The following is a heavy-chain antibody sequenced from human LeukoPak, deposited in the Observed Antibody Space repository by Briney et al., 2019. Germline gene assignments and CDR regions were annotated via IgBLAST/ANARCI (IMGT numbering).Heavy chain of an antibody. CDR2: IRYDGSNK. CDR1: GFTFSSYG. Sequence: GGSLRLSCTPSGFTFSSYGMHWVRQAPGKGLEWVAFIRYDGSNKYYADSVKGRFTISRDNSKNTLSLQMNSLRAEDTAVYYCAKDRGLRLYYFDYWGQGTLVTVSS. D-gene: IGHD3-16*01. J-gene: IGHJ4*02. CDR3: AKDRGLRLYYFDY. V-gene: IGHV3-30*02.